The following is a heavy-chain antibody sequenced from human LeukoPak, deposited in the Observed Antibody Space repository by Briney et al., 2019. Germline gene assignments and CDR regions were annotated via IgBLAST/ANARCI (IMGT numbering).Heavy chain of an antibody. Sequence: GGSLRLSCAASGFIFNNYGLVWVRQAPGKGLEWVSAISGSGGSTYYADSVKGRFTISRDNSKNTLYLQMNSLRAEDTAVYYCAKVPIVVVTANGINYFDYWGQGTLVTVSS. V-gene: IGHV3-23*01. CDR2: ISGSGGST. J-gene: IGHJ4*02. D-gene: IGHD2-21*02. CDR3: AKVPIVVVTANGINYFDY. CDR1: GFIFNNYG.